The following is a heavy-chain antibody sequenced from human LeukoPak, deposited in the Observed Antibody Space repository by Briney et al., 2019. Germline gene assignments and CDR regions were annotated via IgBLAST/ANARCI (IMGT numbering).Heavy chain of an antibody. Sequence: GGSLRLSCAASGFTFSSYWMSWVRQAPGMGLEWVANINQDANKKYYVDSVRGRFTISRDNAKNSLYLQMNGLRAEDTAVYYCARDLIWDGDPDGRDFWGQGTLVSVSS. D-gene: IGHD3-10*01. CDR3: ARDLIWDGDPDGRDF. V-gene: IGHV3-7*01. J-gene: IGHJ4*02. CDR1: GFTFSSYW. CDR2: INQDANKK.